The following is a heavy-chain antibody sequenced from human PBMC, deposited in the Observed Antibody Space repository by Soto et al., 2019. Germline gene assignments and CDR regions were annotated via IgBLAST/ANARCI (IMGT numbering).Heavy chain of an antibody. Sequence: QVQLQESGPGLVKPSQTLSLTCTVSGGSISSGDYYWSWIRQRPGKGLEWIGYIYYSGSTYYNPSLKSRVTIPVDTSKNQFSLKLSSVTAADTAVYYCARWWSGSRQGFDPWGQGTLVTVSS. V-gene: IGHV4-31*03. J-gene: IGHJ5*02. D-gene: IGHD3-3*01. CDR1: GGSISSGDYY. CDR3: ARWWSGSRQGFDP. CDR2: IYYSGST.